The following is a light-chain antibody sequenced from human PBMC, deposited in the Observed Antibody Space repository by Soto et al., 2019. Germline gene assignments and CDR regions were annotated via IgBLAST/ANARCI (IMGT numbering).Light chain of an antibody. J-gene: IGKJ1*01. Sequence: DIKMTQSPSTLSGSIGDRVTITCRASQSIGSWLAWYQQRPGKAPNLLIYDASSLESGVPSRFSGSRSGTEFTLTINSLQPDDFATYFCQQYNRYWTFGQGTKVDI. V-gene: IGKV1-5*01. CDR2: DAS. CDR1: QSIGSW. CDR3: QQYNRYWT.